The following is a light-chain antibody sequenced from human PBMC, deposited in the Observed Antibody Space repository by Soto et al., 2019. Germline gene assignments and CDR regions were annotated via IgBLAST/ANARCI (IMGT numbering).Light chain of an antibody. CDR2: GAS. J-gene: IGKJ5*01. CDR1: QSVSSSY. CDR3: QQYGDSLSIT. V-gene: IGKV3-20*01. Sequence: EIVLTQSPGTLSLSPGERAALSCRASQSVSSSYLAWYQQKPGQAPRLLIYGASSRATGIPDRFSGSGSGTDFTLTITRVEPEDFAVYYCQQYGDSLSITFGQGTRLEL.